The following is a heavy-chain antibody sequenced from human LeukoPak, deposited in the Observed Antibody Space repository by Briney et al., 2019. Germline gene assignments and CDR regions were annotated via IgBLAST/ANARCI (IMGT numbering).Heavy chain of an antibody. J-gene: IGHJ2*01. CDR3: ARERSGSYYRWYFDL. D-gene: IGHD1-26*01. CDR2: ISSSSSTI. V-gene: IGHV3-48*01. Sequence: GGSLRLSCAASGFTFSSYSMNWVRQAPGKGLEWVSYISSSSSTIYYADSVKGRFTISRDNAKNSLYLQMNSLRAEDTAVYYCARERSGSYYRWYFDLWGRGTLVTVSS. CDR1: GFTFSSYS.